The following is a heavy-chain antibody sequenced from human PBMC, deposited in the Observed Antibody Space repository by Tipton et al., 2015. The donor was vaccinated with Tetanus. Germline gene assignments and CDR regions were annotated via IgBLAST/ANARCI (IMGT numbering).Heavy chain of an antibody. Sequence: TLSLTCAVSGGSISSSNWWSWVRQPPGKGLEWIGEIYHSGSTTYNPSLKSRFTISVDKSKNHFSLKLSSVTAADTAVYYCARDPPREMATISSGAFDIWGQGTMVTVSS. D-gene: IGHD5-24*01. CDR2: IYHSGST. V-gene: IGHV4-4*02. CDR3: ARDPPREMATISSGAFDI. J-gene: IGHJ3*02. CDR1: GGSISSSNW.